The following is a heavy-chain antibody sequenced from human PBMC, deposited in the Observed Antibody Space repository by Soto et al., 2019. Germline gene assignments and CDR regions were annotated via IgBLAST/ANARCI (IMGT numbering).Heavy chain of an antibody. V-gene: IGHV3-23*01. D-gene: IGHD2-15*01. J-gene: IGHJ4*02. CDR3: AKVETWTIFDY. CDR2: ISGSSEDT. Sequence: GGSLRPSCAASGFTFSSSAMSWVRQAPGKGLEWVSSISGSSEDTYYADSVKGRFIIFRDNPRNTLYLQMNTMRAEDKAVYYCAKVETWTIFDYWGQGTLVTVSS. CDR1: GFTFSSSA.